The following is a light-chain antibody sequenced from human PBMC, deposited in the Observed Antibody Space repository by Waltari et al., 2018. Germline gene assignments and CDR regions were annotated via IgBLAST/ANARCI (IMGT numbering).Light chain of an antibody. J-gene: IGLJ2*01. V-gene: IGLV1-44*01. Sequence: QSVLTQPPSASGTPGQRVTISCSGSSSNIGGHTVNWYHHVPGTAPKLLIYNNNRRPSGVPGRFSGSKSGTSASLAISGLQSEDEADYYCATWDDSLNGLVFGGGTELTVL. CDR1: SSNIGGHT. CDR2: NNN. CDR3: ATWDDSLNGLV.